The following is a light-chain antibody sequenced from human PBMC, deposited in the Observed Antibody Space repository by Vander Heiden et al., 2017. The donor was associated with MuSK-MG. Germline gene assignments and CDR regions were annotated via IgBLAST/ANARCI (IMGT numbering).Light chain of an antibody. CDR2: VAI. CDR3: QCRVDWPRAFT. V-gene: IGKV3-11*01. Sequence: IVLLQFPATLSLSPGASATLSCRASQRIGSYLAWYQQKPGQVPRLLIQVAISRATGIPARFSVYGFGTDFSLTISSLEPEDFAIYFGQCRVDWPRAFTFGPGTRVDV. J-gene: IGKJ3*01. CDR1: QRIGSY.